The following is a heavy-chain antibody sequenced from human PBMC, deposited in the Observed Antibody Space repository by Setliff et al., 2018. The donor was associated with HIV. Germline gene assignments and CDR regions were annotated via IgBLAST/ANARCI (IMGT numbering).Heavy chain of an antibody. D-gene: IGHD3-10*01. CDR3: ARGGLRVRGAIDSFDY. V-gene: IGHV4-34*01. J-gene: IGHJ4*02. CDR1: GGSFSGFY. CDR2: INHSGST. Sequence: PSETLSLTCAVYGGSFSGFYWNWIRQPPGKGLEWIGEINHSGSTNYNPSLKSRVTISVDTSKNQFSLKLTSVTAADTAVYYCARGGLRVRGAIDSFDYWGQGTLVTVSS.